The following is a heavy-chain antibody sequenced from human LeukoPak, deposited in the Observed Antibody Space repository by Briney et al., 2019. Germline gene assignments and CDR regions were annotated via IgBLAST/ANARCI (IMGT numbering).Heavy chain of an antibody. CDR2: IYSSGTT. J-gene: IGHJ2*01. CDR1: GGSISGSY. CDR3: SRRDCSRTDCFYWFFDL. D-gene: IGHD2-2*01. V-gene: IGHV4-4*07. Sequence: SETLSRTCTGSGGSISGSYWSWIRQPAGKGLEWIGRIYSSGTTNDNPSLNSRVTLSVDTSKNQFSLKLSSVTAADTAVYYCSRRDCSRTDCFYWFFDLWGRGALLPVSS.